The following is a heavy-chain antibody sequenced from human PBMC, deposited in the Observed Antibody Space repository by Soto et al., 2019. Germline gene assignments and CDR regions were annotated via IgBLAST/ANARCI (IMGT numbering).Heavy chain of an antibody. CDR2: IYYSGST. D-gene: IGHD2-15*01. V-gene: IGHV4-39*01. CDR1: GGSISSSSYY. J-gene: IGHJ4*02. CDR3: ARQYTVVGPFDY. Sequence: NPSETLSLTCTVSGGSISSSSYYWGWIRQPPGKGLEWIGSIYYSGSTYYNPSLRSRVTISVDTSKNQFSLKLSSVTAADTAVYYCARQYTVVGPFDYWGQGTLVTVSS.